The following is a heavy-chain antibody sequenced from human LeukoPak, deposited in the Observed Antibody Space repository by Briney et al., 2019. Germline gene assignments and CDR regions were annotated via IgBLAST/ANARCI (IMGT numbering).Heavy chain of an antibody. CDR2: IYTSDNT. CDR3: ARGYSHAFDI. CDR1: GGSISSYY. J-gene: IGHJ3*02. V-gene: IGHV4-4*07. Sequence: PSETLSLTCTVSGGSISSYYWSWIRQPPGKGLEWIGRIYTSDNTNYNPSLKSRVTMSVDTSKNQFSLKLSSVTAADTAVYYCARGYSHAFDIWGQGTMVTVSS. D-gene: IGHD2-15*01.